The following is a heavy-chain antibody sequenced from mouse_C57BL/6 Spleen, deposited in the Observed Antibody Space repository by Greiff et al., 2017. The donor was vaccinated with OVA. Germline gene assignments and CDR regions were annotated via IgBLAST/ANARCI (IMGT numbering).Heavy chain of an antibody. V-gene: IGHV3-6*01. Sequence: EVQVVESGPGLVKPSQSLSLTCSVTGYSITSGYYWNWIRQFPGNKLEWMGYISYDGSNNYNPSLKNRNSITRDTSKNQFVLKLNSVTTEDTATYYCARGENYFDYWGQGTTLTVSS. CDR2: ISYDGSN. CDR1: GYSITSGYY. CDR3: ARGENYFDY. J-gene: IGHJ2*01.